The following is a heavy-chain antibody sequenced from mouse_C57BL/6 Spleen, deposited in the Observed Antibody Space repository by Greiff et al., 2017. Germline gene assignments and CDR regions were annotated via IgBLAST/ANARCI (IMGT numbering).Heavy chain of an antibody. D-gene: IGHD2-2*01. CDR2: ISDGGSYT. J-gene: IGHJ4*01. Sequence: DVHLVESGGGLVKPGGSLKLSCAASGFTFSSYAMSWVRQTPEKRLEWVATISDGGSYTYYPDNVKGRFTISRDNAKNNLYLQMSHLKSEDTAMYYCARGYGYDLYYYAMDYWGQGTSVTVSS. CDR1: GFTFSSYA. CDR3: ARGYGYDLYYYAMDY. V-gene: IGHV5-4*01.